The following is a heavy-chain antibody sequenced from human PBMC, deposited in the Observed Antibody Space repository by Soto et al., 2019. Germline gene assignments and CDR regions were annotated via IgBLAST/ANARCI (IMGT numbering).Heavy chain of an antibody. J-gene: IGHJ4*02. CDR2: IRSKAHGGTS. D-gene: IGHD3-10*01. CDR3: AIDPASNYYASGSDVNSFDY. V-gene: IGHV3-49*04. CDR1: GFIFGDYA. Sequence: EVQLVESGGGLVQPGQSLRLSCTASGFIFGDYALSWVRQAPGKGLEWVGFIRSKAHGGTSEYAASLKGRFSISRDDSKGIAYLQMNSLKTEDTAVYYCAIDPASNYYASGSDVNSFDYWGQGTLVTVSS.